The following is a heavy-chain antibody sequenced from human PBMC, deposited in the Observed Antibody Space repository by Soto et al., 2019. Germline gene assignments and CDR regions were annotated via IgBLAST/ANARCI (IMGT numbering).Heavy chain of an antibody. J-gene: IGHJ4*02. D-gene: IGHD3-16*01. Sequence: SQTLSLPCTASGNSMATDGHYYNWIRQVPGKGLEWTGYVYYSGATHYTPSLRARPTISRDTSKNHFSLRLISVTAADTALYCWARDKDLQPTVWGFWGQGIQVTVSS. V-gene: IGHV4-31*03. CDR1: GNSMATDGHY. CDR3: ARDKDLQPTVWGF. CDR2: VYYSGAT.